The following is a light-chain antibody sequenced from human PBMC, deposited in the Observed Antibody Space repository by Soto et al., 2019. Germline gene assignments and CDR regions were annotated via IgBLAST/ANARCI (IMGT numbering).Light chain of an antibody. Sequence: EIVLTQSPGTLSLSPGERATLSCRANQSVSSSYLAWYQQKPGQAPRLLIYGASSRATGIPDRFSGSGSGTDFTLTISRLEPEDFAAYYCQQYGSSPWTFGQGTKVEIK. CDR1: QSVSSSY. CDR2: GAS. CDR3: QQYGSSPWT. V-gene: IGKV3-20*01. J-gene: IGKJ1*01.